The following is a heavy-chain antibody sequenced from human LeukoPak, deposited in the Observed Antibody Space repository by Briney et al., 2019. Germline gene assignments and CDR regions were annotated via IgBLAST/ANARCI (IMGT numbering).Heavy chain of an antibody. Sequence: GGSLRLSCAASGFTFSSYGMHWVRQAPGKELEWVAVISYDGSNKYYADSVKGRFTISRDNSKNTLYLQMNSLRAEDTAVYYCAKAYLMVVTARHNLLDFDYWGQGTLVTVSS. CDR2: ISYDGSNK. CDR3: AKAYLMVVTARHNLLDFDY. CDR1: GFTFSSYG. J-gene: IGHJ4*02. D-gene: IGHD2-21*02. V-gene: IGHV3-30*18.